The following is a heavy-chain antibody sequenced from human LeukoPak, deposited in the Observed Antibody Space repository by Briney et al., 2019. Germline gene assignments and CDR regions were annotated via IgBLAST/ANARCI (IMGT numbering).Heavy chain of an antibody. CDR3: AKDLGRSS. D-gene: IGHD6-13*01. CDR1: GFNFGKYA. V-gene: IGHV3-48*03. J-gene: IGHJ4*02. Sequence: GGSLRLSCAASGFNFGKYAMQWVRQAPGKGPEWVSYINSGGSTTYYIDSMKGRITISRDNAKNSLYLQMNSLRAEDTAVYYCAKDLGRSSWGQGTLDTVSS. CDR2: INSGGSTT.